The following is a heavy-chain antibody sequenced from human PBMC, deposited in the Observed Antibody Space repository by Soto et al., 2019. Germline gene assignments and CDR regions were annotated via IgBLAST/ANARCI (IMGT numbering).Heavy chain of an antibody. V-gene: IGHV3-53*01. CDR1: GFTVSSNY. CDR3: ARDLAVADIAFDI. CDR2: IYSGGGT. Sequence: GGSLRLSCTASGFTVSSNYMNWVRQAPGKGLEWVSVIYSGGGTYYADSVKGRFTISRDNSKNTLYPQMNSLRAEDTAIYYCARDLAVADIAFDIWGQGTMVTVSS. J-gene: IGHJ3*02. D-gene: IGHD6-19*01.